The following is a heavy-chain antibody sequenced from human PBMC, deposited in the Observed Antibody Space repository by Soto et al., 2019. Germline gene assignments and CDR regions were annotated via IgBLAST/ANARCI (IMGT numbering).Heavy chain of an antibody. CDR3: AKISIYDDSSGYDPHFDY. V-gene: IGHV3-30*18. Sequence: PGGSLRLSCAASGFTFSSYGMHWVRQAPGKGLEWVAVISYDGSNKYYADSVKGRFTISRDNSKNTLYLQMNSLRAEDTAVFYFAKISIYDDSSGYDPHFDYWGQGTLVTVSS. CDR2: ISYDGSNK. D-gene: IGHD3-22*01. CDR1: GFTFSSYG. J-gene: IGHJ4*02.